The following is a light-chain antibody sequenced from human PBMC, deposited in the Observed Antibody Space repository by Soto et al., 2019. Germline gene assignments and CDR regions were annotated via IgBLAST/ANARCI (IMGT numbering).Light chain of an antibody. CDR2: SNN. V-gene: IGLV1-44*01. CDR1: SSNIGSNT. J-gene: IGLJ1*01. Sequence: QSVLTQPPSASGTPGQRVTISCSGSSSNIGSNTVNWYQQLPGTAPKLLICSNNQRPSGVPDRFSGSKSGTSASLAISGLQSEDEADYYCAAWDDSLNGGVFGTGTKVTVL. CDR3: AAWDDSLNGGV.